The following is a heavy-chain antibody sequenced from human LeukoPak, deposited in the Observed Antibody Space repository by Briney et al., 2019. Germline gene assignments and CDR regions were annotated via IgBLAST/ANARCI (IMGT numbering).Heavy chain of an antibody. CDR2: VDPEDGET. V-gene: IGHV1-69-2*01. CDR3: ATVDTAMVNGVDY. D-gene: IGHD5-18*01. Sequence: GASAKVSCKVSGYTFTDYYMHWVQQAPGKGLEWMGLVDPEDGETIYAEKFQGRVTITADTSTDTAYMELSSLRSEDTAVYYCATVDTAMVNGVDYWGQGTLVTVSS. CDR1: GYTFTDYY. J-gene: IGHJ4*02.